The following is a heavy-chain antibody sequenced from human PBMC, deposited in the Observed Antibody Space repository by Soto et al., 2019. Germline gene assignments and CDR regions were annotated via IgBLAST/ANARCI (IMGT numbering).Heavy chain of an antibody. J-gene: IGHJ4*02. D-gene: IGHD4-17*01. Sequence: SETLSLTCAVYGGSFSGYYWSWIRQPPGKGLEWIGEINHSGSTNYNPSLKSRVTISVDTSKNQFSLKLSSVTAADTAVYCCAKDSPRRYGDYGGLDYWGQGTLVTVSS. V-gene: IGHV4-34*01. CDR1: GGSFSGYY. CDR2: INHSGST. CDR3: AKDSPRRYGDYGGLDY.